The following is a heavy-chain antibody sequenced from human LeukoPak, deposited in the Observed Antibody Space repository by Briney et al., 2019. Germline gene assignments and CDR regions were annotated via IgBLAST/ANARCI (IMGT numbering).Heavy chain of an antibody. V-gene: IGHV3-23*05. J-gene: IGHJ4*02. D-gene: IGHD1-7*01. CDR3: AKRTGVTELHFDH. CDR2: ITNRGSHT. Sequence: GGSLRLSCVVSGFSFSDYTMSWVRQAPGKGLEWVSSITNRGSHTYYANSVTGRFTISRDNSQNMVYQQMNSLRAEDTAVYYCAKRTGVTELHFDHWGQGTLVTVSS. CDR1: GFSFSDYT.